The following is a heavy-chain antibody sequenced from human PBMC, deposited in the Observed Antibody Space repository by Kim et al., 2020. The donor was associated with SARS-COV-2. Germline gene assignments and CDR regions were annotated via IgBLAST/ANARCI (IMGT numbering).Heavy chain of an antibody. Sequence: RGSLRLSCVASGFSFSIYSMNWVRQAPGKRLEWLSFIDSGNISIYYADSVKGRFTISRDNAKNSLYLHMNSLGAGDSAVYYCARSDYGRAFDVWGQGTLVTVSS. J-gene: IGHJ3*01. V-gene: IGHV3-48*04. CDR3: ARSDYGRAFDV. D-gene: IGHD4-17*01. CDR1: GFSFSIYS. CDR2: IDSGNISI.